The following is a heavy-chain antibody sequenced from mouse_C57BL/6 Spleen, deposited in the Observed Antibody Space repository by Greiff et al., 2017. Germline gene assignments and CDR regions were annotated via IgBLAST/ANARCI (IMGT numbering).Heavy chain of an antibody. V-gene: IGHV1-18*01. Sequence: EVQVVESGPELVKPGASVKIPCKASGYTFTDYNMDWVKQSHGKSLEWIGDINPNNGGTIYNQKFKGKATLTVDKSSSTAYMELRSLTSEDTAVYYCARDYEGYFDYWGQGTTLTVSS. CDR1: GYTFTDYN. CDR2: INPNNGGT. CDR3: ARDYEGYFDY. J-gene: IGHJ2*01. D-gene: IGHD1-1*01.